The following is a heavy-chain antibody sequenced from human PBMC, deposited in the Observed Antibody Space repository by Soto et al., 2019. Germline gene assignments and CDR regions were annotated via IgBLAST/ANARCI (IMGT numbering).Heavy chain of an antibody. V-gene: IGHV1-18*01. CDR3: ARDVGYCSSTSCYAGIIYYGMDV. CDR1: GYTFTSYG. D-gene: IGHD2-2*01. J-gene: IGHJ6*02. CDR2: ISAYNGNT. Sequence: ASVKVSCKASGYTFTSYGLSWVRQAPGQGLEWMGWISAYNGNTNYAQKLQGRVTMTTDTSTSTAYMELRSLRSDDTAVYYCARDVGYCSSTSCYAGIIYYGMDVWGQGTTVTVSS.